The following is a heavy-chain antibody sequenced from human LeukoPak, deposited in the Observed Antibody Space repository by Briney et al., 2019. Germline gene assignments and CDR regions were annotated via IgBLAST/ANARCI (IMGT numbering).Heavy chain of an antibody. V-gene: IGHV1-69*13. Sequence: SVKVSCKASGGTSSSYAISWVRQAPGQGLEWMGGIIPIFGTANYAQKFQGRVTITADESTSTAYMELSRLRSDDTAVYYCARALVYHGDYWGQGTLVTVSS. J-gene: IGHJ4*02. CDR2: IIPIFGTA. CDR1: GGTSSSYA. CDR3: ARALVYHGDY. D-gene: IGHD2-8*01.